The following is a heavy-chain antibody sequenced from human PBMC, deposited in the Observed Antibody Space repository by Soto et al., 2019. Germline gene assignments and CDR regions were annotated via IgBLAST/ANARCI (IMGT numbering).Heavy chain of an antibody. CDR1: GFTFSSYG. V-gene: IGHV3-30*18. D-gene: IGHD3-10*01. J-gene: IGHJ4*02. CDR3: AKIPMAEYFDY. Sequence: GGSLRLSCAASGFTFSSYGMHWVRQAPGKGLEWVAVISYDGSNKYYADYVKGRFTISRDNSKNTLYLQMNSLRAEDTAVYYCAKIPMAEYFDYWGQGTLVTVSS. CDR2: ISYDGSNK.